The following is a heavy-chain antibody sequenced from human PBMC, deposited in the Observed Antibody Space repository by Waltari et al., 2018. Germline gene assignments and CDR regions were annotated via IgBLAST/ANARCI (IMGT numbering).Heavy chain of an antibody. Sequence: EVKLVESGGGLVQPGGSLGLSCAASGMTFTTYSMTWVRHAPGKGLELISYVRVDSGYIYYADSVRGRFTISRDNAQNSMYLQMNNLRADDTAVYYCAGIRRGFWFFDLWGRGTLVTVSS. J-gene: IGHJ2*01. D-gene: IGHD3-10*01. CDR1: GMTFTTYS. CDR2: VRVDSGYI. CDR3: AGIRRGFWFFDL. V-gene: IGHV3-48*04.